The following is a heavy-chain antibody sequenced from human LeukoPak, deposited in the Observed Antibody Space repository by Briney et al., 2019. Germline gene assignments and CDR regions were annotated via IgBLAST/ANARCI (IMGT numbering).Heavy chain of an antibody. V-gene: IGHV3-66*01. J-gene: IGHJ6*03. D-gene: IGHD2-8*01. CDR1: EFSVGSNY. Sequence: GGSLRLSCAASEFSVGSNYMTWVRQAPGKGLEWVSLIYSGGSTYYADSVKGRFSISRDNFKNTLYLQMNSLRAEDTAVYYCAKDWLPRGNCTNGVCYFYYYYYMDVWGKGTTVTVSS. CDR3: AKDWLPRGNCTNGVCYFYYYYYMDV. CDR2: IYSGGST.